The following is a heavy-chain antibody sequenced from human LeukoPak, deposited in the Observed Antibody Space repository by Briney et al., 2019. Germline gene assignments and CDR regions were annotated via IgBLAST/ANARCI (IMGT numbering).Heavy chain of an antibody. CDR3: ARHSPSSGWSNY. CDR1: GGSISSSSYY. CDR2: IYYSGST. Sequence: ASETLSLTCTVSGGSISSSSYYWGWIRQPPGKGLEWIGSIYYSGSTYYNPPLKSRVTISVDTSKNQFSQKLSSVTAADTAVYYCARHSPSSGWSNYWGQGTLVTVSS. D-gene: IGHD6-19*01. J-gene: IGHJ4*02. V-gene: IGHV4-39*01.